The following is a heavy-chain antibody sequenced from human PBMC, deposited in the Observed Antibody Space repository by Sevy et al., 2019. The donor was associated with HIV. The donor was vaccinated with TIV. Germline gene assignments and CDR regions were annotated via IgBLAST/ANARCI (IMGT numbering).Heavy chain of an antibody. Sequence: ASVKVSCKVSGYTLTELSMHWVRQVPGKGLEWMGSFDPEDDETIYAQKFQGRVTMTGDTSTDTAYMELSSLRSEDTAVYYCATTKDYYVNSGDPFDYWGQGTLVTVSS. CDR3: ATTKDYYVNSGDPFDY. V-gene: IGHV1-24*01. CDR1: GYTLTELS. D-gene: IGHD3-22*01. J-gene: IGHJ4*02. CDR2: FDPEDDET.